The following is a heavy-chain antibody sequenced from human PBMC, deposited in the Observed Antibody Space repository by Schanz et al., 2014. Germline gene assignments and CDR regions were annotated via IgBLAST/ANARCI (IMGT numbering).Heavy chain of an antibody. CDR3: AKGMGYCSGGTCYDYYYYGLDV. D-gene: IGHD2-15*01. Sequence: VQLLESGGGLVRPGGSLRLSCAASGFTFSSYAMHWVRQAPGKGLEWVAVISYDGRNKYYADSVKGRFTISRDNSKNTLYLQMNSLSADDTAVFYCAKGMGYCSGGTCYDYYYYGLDVWGQGTTVTVSS. V-gene: IGHV3-30-3*01. CDR2: ISYDGRNK. J-gene: IGHJ6*02. CDR1: GFTFSSYA.